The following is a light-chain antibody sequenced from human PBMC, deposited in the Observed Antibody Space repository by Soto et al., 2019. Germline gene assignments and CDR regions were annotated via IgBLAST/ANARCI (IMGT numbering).Light chain of an antibody. CDR3: QQYGSSPPFT. Sequence: EIVMTRSPATLSVSPGERATLSCRASQSVSSSYLAWYQQKPGQAPRLLIYGASSRATGIPDRFSGSGSGTDFTLTISRLEPEDFAVYYCQQYGSSPPFTFGPGTKVDIK. J-gene: IGKJ3*01. CDR1: QSVSSSY. V-gene: IGKV3-20*01. CDR2: GAS.